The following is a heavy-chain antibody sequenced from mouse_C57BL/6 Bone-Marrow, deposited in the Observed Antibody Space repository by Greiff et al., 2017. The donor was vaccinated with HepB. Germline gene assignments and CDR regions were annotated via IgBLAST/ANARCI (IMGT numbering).Heavy chain of an antibody. CDR1: GFTFSDYG. D-gene: IGHD1-1*01. Sequence: EVMLVESGGGLVKPGGSLKLSCAASGFTFSDYGMHWVRQAPEKGLEWVAYISSGSSTIYYADPVKGRFTISRDNAKNTLFLQMTSLRSEDTAMYYCARGPYGSSYWYFDVWGTGTTVTVSS. V-gene: IGHV5-17*01. CDR3: ARGPYGSSYWYFDV. CDR2: ISSGSSTI. J-gene: IGHJ1*03.